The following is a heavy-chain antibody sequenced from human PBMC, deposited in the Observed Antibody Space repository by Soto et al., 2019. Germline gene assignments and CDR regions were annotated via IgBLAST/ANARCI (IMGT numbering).Heavy chain of an antibody. J-gene: IGHJ6*02. V-gene: IGHV4-59*01. CDR1: GGSISDYY. CDR2: IYYSGST. Sequence: SETLSLTCTVSGGSISDYYWSWIRQPPGKGLEWIGYIYYSGSTNYNPSLKSRVTISVDTSKNQFSLKLSSVTAADTAVYYCARSYATGSSWTYYYYGMDVWGQGTTVTVSS. CDR3: ARSYATGSSWTYYYYGMDV. D-gene: IGHD6-13*01.